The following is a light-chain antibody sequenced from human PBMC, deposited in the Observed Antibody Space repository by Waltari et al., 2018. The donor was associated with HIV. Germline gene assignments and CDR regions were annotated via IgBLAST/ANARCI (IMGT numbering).Light chain of an antibody. Sequence: QSALTQPRSVSGSPGQSVTISCTGTSSDVGGYNSVSCYQQHPGKAPKLMIYDVSKRPSGVPDRFSGAKSGNTASLTISGLQAEDEADYYCCSYAGSYTPVVFGGGTKLTVL. CDR3: CSYAGSYTPVV. J-gene: IGLJ2*01. CDR2: DVS. CDR1: SSDVGGYNS. V-gene: IGLV2-11*01.